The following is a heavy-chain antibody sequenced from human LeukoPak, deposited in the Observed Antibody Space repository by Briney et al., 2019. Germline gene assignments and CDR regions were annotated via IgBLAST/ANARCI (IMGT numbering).Heavy chain of an antibody. CDR1: GFTFSSCS. J-gene: IGHJ4*02. CDR2: ISSSSSYI. Sequence: PGGSLRLSCAASGFTFSSCSMNWVRQAPGKGLEWVSSISSSSSYIYYADSVKGRFTISRDNAKNSLYLQMNSLRAEDTAVYYCARRYCSGGSCYCDYWGQGTLVTVSS. V-gene: IGHV3-21*01. CDR3: ARRYCSGGSCYCDY. D-gene: IGHD2-15*01.